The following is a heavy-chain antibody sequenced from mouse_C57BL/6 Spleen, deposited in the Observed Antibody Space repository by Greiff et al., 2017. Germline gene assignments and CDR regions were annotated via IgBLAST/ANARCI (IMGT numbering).Heavy chain of an antibody. J-gene: IGHJ2*01. CDR1: GYTFTDYE. D-gene: IGHD2-1*01. V-gene: IGHV1-15*01. CDR2: IDPETGGT. Sequence: QVQLQQSGAELVRPGASVTLSCKASGYTFTDYEMHWVKQTPVHGLEWIGAIDPETGGTAYNQKFKGKAILTADKSSSTAYMELRSLTSEDSAVYYCTRENGNDYFDYWGQGTTLTVSS. CDR3: TRENGNDYFDY.